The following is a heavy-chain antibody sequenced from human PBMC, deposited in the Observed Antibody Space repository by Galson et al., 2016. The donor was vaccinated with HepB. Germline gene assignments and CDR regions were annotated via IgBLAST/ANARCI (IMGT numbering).Heavy chain of an antibody. CDR3: ARDKAHYCSGSSCYFDC. V-gene: IGHV1-69*13. Sequence: SVKVSCKASGGTFTTDAISWVRQAPGQGLEWMGMIIPIFNTTNYAQKFQGRLTITADESTSTAYMELRSLKSEETAVYYCARDKAHYCSGSSCYFDCWGQGTLATVSS. CDR2: IIPIFNTT. J-gene: IGHJ4*02. CDR1: GGTFTTDA. D-gene: IGHD2-15*01.